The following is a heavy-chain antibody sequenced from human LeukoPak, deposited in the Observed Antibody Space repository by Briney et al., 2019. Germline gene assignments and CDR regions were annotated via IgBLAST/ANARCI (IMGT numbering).Heavy chain of an antibody. V-gene: IGHV4-39*07. CDR2: IYYSGST. Sequence: PSETLSLTCTVSGGSISSSSYYWGWIRQPPGKGLEWIGSIYYSGSTYYNPSLKSRVTISVDTSKNQFSLKLSSVTAADTAVYYCARTSFYGDYDNRKEPTLYYHYMDVWGKGTTVTISS. J-gene: IGHJ6*03. D-gene: IGHD4-17*01. CDR3: ARTSFYGDYDNRKEPTLYYHYMDV. CDR1: GGSISSSSYY.